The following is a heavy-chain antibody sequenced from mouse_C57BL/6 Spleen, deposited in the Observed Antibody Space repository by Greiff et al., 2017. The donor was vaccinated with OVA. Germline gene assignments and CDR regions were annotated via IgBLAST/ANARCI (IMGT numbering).Heavy chain of an antibody. J-gene: IGHJ3*01. CDR2: INPSDSDT. V-gene: IGHV1-52*01. CDR1: GYTFTSYW. Sequence: QVQLQQSGAELVRPGSSVKLSCKASGYTFTSYWMYWVQQRPVQGLEWIGNINPSDSDTHYTQKFKDKATLTVDKSSSTAYMQLSSLTSEDSADYYCAREGGYYGSPFAYGRQGTRVTVSA. D-gene: IGHD1-1*01. CDR3: AREGGYYGSPFAY.